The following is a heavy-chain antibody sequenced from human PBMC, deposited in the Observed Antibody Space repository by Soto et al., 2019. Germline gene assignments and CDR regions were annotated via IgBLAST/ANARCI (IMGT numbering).Heavy chain of an antibody. V-gene: IGHV3-72*01. CDR2: SRDKGNSYRT. CDR3: TRSIVGTTSSDY. CDR1: GFTFSDYY. J-gene: IGHJ4*02. D-gene: IGHD1-26*01. Sequence: EVQLVESGGGLVQPGGSLRLSCAGSGFTFSDYYIDWVRQAPGKGLEWVGRSRDKGNSYRTDYAASVKGRFTVSRDASKNSLYLQMNSLKTEATALYYCTRSIVGTTSSDYWGQGTLVTVSS.